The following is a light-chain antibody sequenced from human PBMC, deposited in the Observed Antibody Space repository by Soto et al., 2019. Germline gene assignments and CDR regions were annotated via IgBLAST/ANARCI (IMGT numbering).Light chain of an antibody. Sequence: QSALTQPASVSGSPGQSITISCTGTSSDVGGYNYVSWYQQHPGKAPKLMIYAVSNRPSGVSTRFSGSKSGNTASLTISGLHAEDEADYHCSSYTTSSTLLYVFGTGTKVTVL. CDR3: SSYTTSSTLLYV. CDR2: AVS. CDR1: SSDVGGYNY. V-gene: IGLV2-14*01. J-gene: IGLJ1*01.